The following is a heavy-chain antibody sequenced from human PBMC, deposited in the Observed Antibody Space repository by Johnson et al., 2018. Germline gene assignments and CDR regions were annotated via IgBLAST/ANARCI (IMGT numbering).Heavy chain of an antibody. CDR3: ARESAWQNAFDI. CDR1: GFTFSSYG. V-gene: IGHV3-30*03. J-gene: IGHJ3*02. CDR2: MSYDGSNK. Sequence: QVQLVQSGGGVVQPGRSLRLSCAASGFTFSSYGMHWVRQAPGMGLEWVAVMSYDGSNKYYADSVQGRFTISRDNSKNTLYLQMNSLRAEGTAVYYCARESAWQNAFDIWGQGSMVTVSS.